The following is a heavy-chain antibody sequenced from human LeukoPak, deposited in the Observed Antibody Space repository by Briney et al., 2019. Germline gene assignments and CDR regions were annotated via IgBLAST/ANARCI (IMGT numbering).Heavy chain of an antibody. V-gene: IGHV3-21*01. D-gene: IGHD3-10*01. J-gene: IGHJ5*02. CDR3: SKDLTSDFGGDLDP. CDR1: GFTFSSFT. Sequence: GGSLRLSCAASGFTFSSFTMNWVCQAPGKGLEWVSSISSTGSYIYYADSVKGRFTISRDNSKSTVYLQMNSLRVEDAAVYYCSKDLTSDFGGDLDPWGQGTLVTVSS. CDR2: ISSTGSYI.